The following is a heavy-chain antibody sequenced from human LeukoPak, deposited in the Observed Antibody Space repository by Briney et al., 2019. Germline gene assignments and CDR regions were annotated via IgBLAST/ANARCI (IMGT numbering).Heavy chain of an antibody. D-gene: IGHD6-19*01. Sequence: GGSLRLSCAASGFTFSSYAMHWVRQAPGKGLVWVSRVKSDGSSTSYADSVKGRFTISRDNAKNSLYLQMNSLRDEDTAVYYCAREPRLAVYWGQGTLVTVSS. V-gene: IGHV3-74*01. CDR3: AREPRLAVY. CDR2: VKSDGSST. CDR1: GFTFSSYA. J-gene: IGHJ4*02.